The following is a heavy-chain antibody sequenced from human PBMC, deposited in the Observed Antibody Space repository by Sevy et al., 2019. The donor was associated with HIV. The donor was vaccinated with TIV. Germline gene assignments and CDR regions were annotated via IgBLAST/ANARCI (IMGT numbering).Heavy chain of an antibody. V-gene: IGHV3-30-3*01. CDR3: ARDALTRSGMDV. D-gene: IGHD2-15*01. J-gene: IGHJ6*02. CDR2: LSYDGSKK. CDR1: GFTFSSYA. Sequence: GGSLRLSCAASGFTFSSYAMHWVRQAPGKGLEWVAVLSYDGSKKYYADSVKGRFTISRDNSKNTLYMQMNSLRAEDTTVYYCARDALTRSGMDVWGQGTTVTVSS.